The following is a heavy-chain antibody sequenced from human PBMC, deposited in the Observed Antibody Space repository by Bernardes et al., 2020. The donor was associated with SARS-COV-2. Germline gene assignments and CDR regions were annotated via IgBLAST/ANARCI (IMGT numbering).Heavy chain of an antibody. CDR1: GFTFSSYA. CDR2: ISGSGGSK. D-gene: IGHD2-15*01. Sequence: GSLRLSCAASGFTFSSYALTWVRQAPGKGLEWVSGISGSGGSKYYADSARGRFTISRDNSKNMLHLQMNSLRAEDTAVYYCAKVRAVVVVPGASLFDFDYWGQGTLVTVSS. J-gene: IGHJ4*02. V-gene: IGHV3-23*01. CDR3: AKVRAVVVVPGASLFDFDY.